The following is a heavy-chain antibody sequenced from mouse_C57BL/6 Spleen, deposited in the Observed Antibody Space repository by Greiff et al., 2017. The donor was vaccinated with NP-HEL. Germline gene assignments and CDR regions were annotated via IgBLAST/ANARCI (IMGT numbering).Heavy chain of an antibody. CDR1: GFNIKDYY. CDR2: IAPEDGET. Sequence: EVNVVESGAELVKPGASVKLSCTASGFNIKDYYMHWVKQRTEQGLEWIGRIAPEDGETKYAPKFQGKATITADTSSNTAYLQLSSLTSEDTAVYYCARGYSNFYAMDYWGQGTSVTVSS. J-gene: IGHJ4*01. D-gene: IGHD2-5*01. CDR3: ARGYSNFYAMDY. V-gene: IGHV14-2*01.